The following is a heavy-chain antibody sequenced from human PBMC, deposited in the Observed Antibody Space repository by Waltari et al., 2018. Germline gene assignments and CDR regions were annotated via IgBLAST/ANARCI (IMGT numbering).Heavy chain of an antibody. V-gene: IGHV1-2*06. J-gene: IGHJ4*02. D-gene: IGHD1-1*01. Sequence: QVQLVQSGAEVKKPGASVKVSCKASGYTFTGYYMHWVRQAPGQGLEWMGRINPNRGGTNYAKKFQGRGTMTSDTSISTAYMELSRLRSDDTAVYYCARGPVGTGTVDYWGQGTLVTVSS. CDR1: GYTFTGYY. CDR2: INPNRGGT. CDR3: ARGPVGTGTVDY.